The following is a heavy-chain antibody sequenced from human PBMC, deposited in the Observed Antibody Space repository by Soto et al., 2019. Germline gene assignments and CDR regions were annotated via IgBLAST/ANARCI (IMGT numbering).Heavy chain of an antibody. CDR1: GFTVSNTY. CDR3: ARALPVAKGGFDP. CDR2: IYTAGGT. J-gene: IGHJ5*02. Sequence: XGSLKLSCSAAGFTVSNTYMTWVRQPPGKGLECVSVIYTAGGTNYADSVKGRFIISRDNSKNTLYLQMNSLRAEDTAVYYCARALPVAKGGFDPWGKGTLVTSSS. D-gene: IGHD2-2*01. V-gene: IGHV3-53*01.